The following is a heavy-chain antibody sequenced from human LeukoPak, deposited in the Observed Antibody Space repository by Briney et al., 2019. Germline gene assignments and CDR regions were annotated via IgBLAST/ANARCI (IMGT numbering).Heavy chain of an antibody. CDR2: IYYSGST. CDR3: ARHLIVVEAFDI. V-gene: IGHV4-59*01. Sequence: SETLSLTCTVSGGSISSYYWSWIRQPPGKGLEWIGYIYYSGSTNYNPSLKSRVTISVDTSKNQFSLKLSSVTAADTAVYYCARHLIVVEAFDIWGQGTMVTVSS. D-gene: IGHD3-22*01. J-gene: IGHJ3*02. CDR1: GGSISSYY.